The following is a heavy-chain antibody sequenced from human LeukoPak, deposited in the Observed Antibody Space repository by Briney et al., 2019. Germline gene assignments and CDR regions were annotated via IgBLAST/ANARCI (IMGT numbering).Heavy chain of an antibody. V-gene: IGHV1-24*01. J-gene: IGHJ6*04. D-gene: IGHD3-10*01. CDR1: GYTLTELS. Sequence: ASVKVSCKVSGYTLTELSMHWVRQAPGKGFEWMGGFDPEDGDTIYAQKFQGRVTMTEDTTTDTAYMELSSLRSEDTAVYYCTIISSDYYYGMDVWGKGTTVTVSS. CDR3: TIISSDYYYGMDV. CDR2: FDPEDGDT.